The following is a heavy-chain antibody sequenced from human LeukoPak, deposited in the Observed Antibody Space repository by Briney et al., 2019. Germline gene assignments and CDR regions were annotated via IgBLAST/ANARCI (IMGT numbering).Heavy chain of an antibody. CDR1: GCTFSSYG. CDR3: ARSIDTGYFYHYAMDV. D-gene: IGHD2/OR15-2a*01. J-gene: IGHJ6*02. Sequence: GGSLRLSCAASGCTFSSYGMPWVRQAPGKGLEWVAVISYDGSNKYYADSVKGRFTISRDNSKNTLYLQMNSLRAEDTAVYYCARSIDTGYFYHYAMDVWGQGTTVTVS. CDR2: ISYDGSNK. V-gene: IGHV3-30*03.